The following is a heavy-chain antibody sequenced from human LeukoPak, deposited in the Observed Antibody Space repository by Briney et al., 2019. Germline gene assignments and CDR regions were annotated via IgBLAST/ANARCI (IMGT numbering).Heavy chain of an antibody. CDR2: IIPILGIA. Sequence: ASVKVSCKASGGTFSSYAISWVRQAPGQGLEWMGRIIPILGIANYAQKFQGRVTITADKSTSTAYMELSSLRSEDTAVYYCARDSGGRGFGELLNYWGQGTLVTVSS. CDR1: GGTFSSYA. J-gene: IGHJ4*02. CDR3: ARDSGGRGFGELLNY. V-gene: IGHV1-69*04. D-gene: IGHD3-10*01.